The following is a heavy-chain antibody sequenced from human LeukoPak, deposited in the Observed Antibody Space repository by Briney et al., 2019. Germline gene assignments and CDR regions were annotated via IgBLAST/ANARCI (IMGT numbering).Heavy chain of an antibody. D-gene: IGHD5-12*01. CDR2: ISSSSSYI. CDR3: AKTRGYSGYDYFDY. CDR1: GFTFSSYS. V-gene: IGHV3-21*04. J-gene: IGHJ4*02. Sequence: GGSLRLSCAASGFTFSSYSMNWVRQAPGKGLEWVSSISSSSSYIYYADSVKGRFTISRDNSKNTLYLQMNSLRAEDTAVYYCAKTRGYSGYDYFDYWGQGTLVTVSS.